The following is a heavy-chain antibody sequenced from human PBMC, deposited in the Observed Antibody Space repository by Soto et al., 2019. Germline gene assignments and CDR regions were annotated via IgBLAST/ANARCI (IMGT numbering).Heavy chain of an antibody. Sequence: SETLSLTCTVSGDSFNNDDYSWTWIRQPPGKGLEWIGYISHSGKTFSNPSLRSLLTMSVDMNKKHFSLKLRSVTAADTAVYYCARGSTIYGLDVWGQGTTVTVSS. CDR1: GDSFNNDDYS. V-gene: IGHV4-30-4*01. CDR2: ISHSGKT. J-gene: IGHJ6*02. CDR3: ARGSTIYGLDV.